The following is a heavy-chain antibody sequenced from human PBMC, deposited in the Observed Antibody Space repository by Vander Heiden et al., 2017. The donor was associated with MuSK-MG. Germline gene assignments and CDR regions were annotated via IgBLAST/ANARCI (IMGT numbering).Heavy chain of an antibody. D-gene: IGHD1-1*01. CDR3: ARKRVEGTRACDY. J-gene: IGHJ4*02. Sequence: EVQLVESGGGLVQPGGSLRLSCASSGFTVSSNYMSWVRQAPGKGLEWVAVIYSGGSTYYADSVKGRFTISRDNSKNTLYLQMNSLRAEDTAVYDCARKRVEGTRACDYWGQGTLVTVAS. V-gene: IGHV3-66*01. CDR1: GFTVSSNY. CDR2: IYSGGST.